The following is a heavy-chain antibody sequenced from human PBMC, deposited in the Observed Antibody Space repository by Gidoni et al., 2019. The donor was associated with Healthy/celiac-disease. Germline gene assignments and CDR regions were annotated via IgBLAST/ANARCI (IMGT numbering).Heavy chain of an antibody. J-gene: IGHJ6*03. D-gene: IGHD6-6*01. Sequence: EVQLVESGGGLVQPGGSLRLSCAASGFTVSSNYMSWVRQAPGKGLEWVSVIYSGGSTYYADSVKGRFTISRDNSKNTLYLQMNSLRAEDTAVYYCARETQGIAARLRPHDLDYYYMDVWGKGTTVTVSS. CDR3: ARETQGIAARLRPHDLDYYYMDV. V-gene: IGHV3-66*01. CDR2: IYSGGST. CDR1: GFTVSSNY.